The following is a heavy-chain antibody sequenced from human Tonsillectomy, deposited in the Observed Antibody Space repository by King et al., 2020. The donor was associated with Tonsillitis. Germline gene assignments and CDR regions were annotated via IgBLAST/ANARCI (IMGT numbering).Heavy chain of an antibody. J-gene: IGHJ4*02. CDR1: GFTFDVYA. CDR3: AKDNHDFWSGSALDN. CDR2: ISWNGATI. D-gene: IGHD3-3*01. V-gene: IGHV3-9*01. Sequence: VQLVESGGGLVQPGRSLRLSCAASGFTFDVYAMHWVRQAPGKGLEWVSGISWNGATIGYADSVKGRFTISRDNAKNSLYLEMNSLRAEDTALYYCAKDNHDFWSGSALDNWGQGTLVTVSS.